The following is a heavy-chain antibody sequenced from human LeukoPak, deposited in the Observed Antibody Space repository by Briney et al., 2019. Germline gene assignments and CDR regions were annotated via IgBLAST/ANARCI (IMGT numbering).Heavy chain of an antibody. V-gene: IGHV3-64*01. CDR1: GFTFSSYA. D-gene: IGHD2-2*01. J-gene: IGHJ4*02. CDR2: ISSNGGST. CDR3: AKTRPAAIRPLFDY. Sequence: GGSLRLSCAASGFTFSSYAMHWVRQAPGKGLEYVSAISSNGGSTYYANSVKGRFTISRDNSKNTLYLQMNSLRAEDTAVYYCAKTRPAAIRPLFDYWGQGTLVTVSS.